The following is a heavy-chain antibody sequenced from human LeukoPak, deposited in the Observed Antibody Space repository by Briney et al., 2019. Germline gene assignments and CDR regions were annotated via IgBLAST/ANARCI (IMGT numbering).Heavy chain of an antibody. V-gene: IGHV1-18*01. D-gene: IGHD4-17*01. J-gene: IGHJ4*02. CDR3: AREGLATVTSEY. CDR2: ISAYSGNT. Sequence: GASVTVSCTASGYTXISYDISWVRQAPGQGLEWMGWISAYSGNTNYAQKLQGRVTMTTDTSTSTAYMELRSLRSDDTAVYYCAREGLATVTSEYWGQGTLVTVSS. CDR1: GYTXISYD.